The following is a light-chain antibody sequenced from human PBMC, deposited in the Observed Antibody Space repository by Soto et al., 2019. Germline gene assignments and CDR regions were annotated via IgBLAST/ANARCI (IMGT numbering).Light chain of an antibody. Sequence: QPVLTQPASVSGSPGQSITISCTGTSSDVGSYNLVSWYQQHPGKAPKLMIYEGSKRPSGVSNRFSGSKSGNTASLTISGLQAEDEADYYCCSYAGSSTFGFGTGTKLTVL. V-gene: IGLV2-23*03. CDR1: SSDVGSYNL. CDR3: CSYAGSSTFG. J-gene: IGLJ1*01. CDR2: EGS.